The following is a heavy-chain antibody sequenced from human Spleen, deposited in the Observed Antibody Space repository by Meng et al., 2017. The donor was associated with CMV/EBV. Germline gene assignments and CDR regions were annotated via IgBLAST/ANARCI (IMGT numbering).Heavy chain of an antibody. J-gene: IGHJ6*02. Sequence: GESLKISCAASGFTFSTYTLHWVRQAPGKGLEWVANIKQDGSEKYYVDSVKGRFAISRDKAEKSLSLQMNRLSDEDTAVYYCARGSEGDYYYYGMDVWGQGTTVTVSS. CDR2: IKQDGSEK. CDR3: ARGSEGDYYYYGMDV. V-gene: IGHV3-7*01. CDR1: GFTFSTYT. D-gene: IGHD6-19*01.